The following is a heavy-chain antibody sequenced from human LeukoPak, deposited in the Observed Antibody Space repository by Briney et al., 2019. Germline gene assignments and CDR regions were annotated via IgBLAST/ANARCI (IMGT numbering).Heavy chain of an antibody. D-gene: IGHD3-9*01. J-gene: IGHJ6*02. V-gene: IGHV3-13*01. Sequence: GGSLRLSCAASGFTFSSYDMHWVRQATGKGLEWVSAIGTAGDTYYPGSVKGRFTISRENPKNSLYLQMNSLRAGDTAVYYCARGKTLRYFDWLSNYYYFGMDVWGQGTTVTVSS. CDR3: ARGKTLRYFDWLSNYYYFGMDV. CDR2: IGTAGDT. CDR1: GFTFSSYD.